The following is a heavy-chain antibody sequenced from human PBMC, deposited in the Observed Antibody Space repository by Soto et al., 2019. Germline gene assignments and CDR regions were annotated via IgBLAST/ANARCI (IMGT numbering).Heavy chain of an antibody. D-gene: IGHD6-6*01. V-gene: IGHV1-69*06. CDR1: GGTFSSYA. Sequence: QVQLVQSGAEVKKPGSSVKVSCKASGGTFSSYAISWVRQAPGQGLEWMGGIISISGTANYAQKFQGRVTITADKSTSTAHMELSSLRSEDTSVYYGSSLYSSSSGWFGPWGQGTLVTASS. CDR3: SSLYSSSSGWFGP. CDR2: IISISGTA. J-gene: IGHJ5*02.